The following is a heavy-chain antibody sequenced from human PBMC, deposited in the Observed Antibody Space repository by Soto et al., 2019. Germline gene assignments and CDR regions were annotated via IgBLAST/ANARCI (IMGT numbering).Heavy chain of an antibody. V-gene: IGHV4-34*01. D-gene: IGHD4-17*01. CDR3: ARGMTTVTPVYFDY. Sequence: QVQLQQWGAGLLKPSETLSLTCAVYGESFSGYYWSWIRQPPGKGLEWIGEINHSGSTNYNPSLKSRVTISVDTSKNQFSLKLSSVTAADTAVYYCARGMTTVTPVYFDYWGQGTLVTVSS. CDR1: GESFSGYY. J-gene: IGHJ4*02. CDR2: INHSGST.